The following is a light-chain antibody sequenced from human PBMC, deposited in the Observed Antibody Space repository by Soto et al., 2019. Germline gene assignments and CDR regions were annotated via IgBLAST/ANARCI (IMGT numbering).Light chain of an antibody. J-gene: IGKJ1*01. V-gene: IGKV1-8*01. CDR2: AAS. CDR3: QQYDSHPT. Sequence: MTQSPSSFSASTGDRGTITFRASQGISSYLAWYQQKPGKAPKLLIYAASTLQSGVPSRFSSSGSGTELTLTISSLQPDDFATYYCQQYDSHPTFGQGTKVDI. CDR1: QGISSY.